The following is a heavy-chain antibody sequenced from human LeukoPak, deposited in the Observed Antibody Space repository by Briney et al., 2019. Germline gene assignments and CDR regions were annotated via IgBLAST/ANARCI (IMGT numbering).Heavy chain of an antibody. CDR3: ARDSYDILTGPDPQKLDY. CDR2: ISSSGSST. CDR1: GITFSTYA. D-gene: IGHD3-9*01. V-gene: IGHV3-23*01. J-gene: IGHJ4*02. Sequence: PAGGSLRPSCVASGITFSTYAMSWVRQAPGKGLEWVSVISSSGSSTYYADSVKGRFTISRDNLKNTLYLQMNSLRAEDTAVYYCARDSYDILTGPDPQKLDYWGQGTLVTVSS.